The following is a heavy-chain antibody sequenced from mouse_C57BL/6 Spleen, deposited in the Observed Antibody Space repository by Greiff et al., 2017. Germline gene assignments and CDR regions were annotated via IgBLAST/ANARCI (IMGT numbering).Heavy chain of an antibody. D-gene: IGHD1-1*01. CDR2: ISSGGSYP. J-gene: IGHJ1*03. Sequence: EVMLVESGGDLVKPGGSLKLSCAASGFTFSSYGMSWVRQTPDKRLEWVATISSGGSYPYSPASVKGRFTISRDNAKNTLYLQMSSLKSEDTAMYYCARHPPYYYGSSGYFDVWGTGTTVTVSS. V-gene: IGHV5-6*02. CDR1: GFTFSSYG. CDR3: ARHPPYYYGSSGYFDV.